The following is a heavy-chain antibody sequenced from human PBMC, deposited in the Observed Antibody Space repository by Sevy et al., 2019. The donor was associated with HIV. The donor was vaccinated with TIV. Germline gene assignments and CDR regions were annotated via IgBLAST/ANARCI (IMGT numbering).Heavy chain of an antibody. D-gene: IGHD3-3*01. Sequence: SETLSLTCTVSGGSISSYYWSWIRQPAGKGLEWIGRIYTSGSTNYNPSLKSRVTMSVDTSKNQFSLKLSSVTAADTAVYYCARDIEKDYDFCTGYRYYGMDVWGQGTTVTVSS. CDR3: ARDIEKDYDFCTGYRYYGMDV. CDR2: IYTSGST. V-gene: IGHV4-4*07. J-gene: IGHJ6*02. CDR1: GGSISSYY.